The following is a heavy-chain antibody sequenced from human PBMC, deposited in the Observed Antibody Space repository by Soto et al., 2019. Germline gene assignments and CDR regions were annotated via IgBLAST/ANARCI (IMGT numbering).Heavy chain of an antibody. Sequence: DSVKVACKASGYTFTCYYMHWVRQAPGQGLEWMGWINPNSGGTNYAQKFQGRVTMTRDTSISTAYMELSRLRSDDTAVYYCAREGYSSGWWVYYYYGMDVWGQGTTVT. J-gene: IGHJ6*02. D-gene: IGHD6-19*01. CDR3: AREGYSSGWWVYYYYGMDV. CDR1: GYTFTCYY. CDR2: INPNSGGT. V-gene: IGHV1-2*02.